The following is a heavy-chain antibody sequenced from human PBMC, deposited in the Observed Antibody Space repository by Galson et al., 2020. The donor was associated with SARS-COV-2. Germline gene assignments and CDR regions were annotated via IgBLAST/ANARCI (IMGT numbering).Heavy chain of an antibody. CDR2: INYSRNY. CDR1: GGSISSDGYY. V-gene: IGHV4-31*03. D-gene: IGHD3-3*01. CDR3: ARAYLVIFGVVQCFDY. Sequence: SETLSLTCTVSGGSISSDGYYWSRHRPRKEQDLEWLMYINYSRNYYSNPSIQSRVTISVDTYKNQFSLKLSSVTDADTAVYYCARAYLVIFGVVQCFDYWGQGTVVSVSS. J-gene: IGHJ4*02.